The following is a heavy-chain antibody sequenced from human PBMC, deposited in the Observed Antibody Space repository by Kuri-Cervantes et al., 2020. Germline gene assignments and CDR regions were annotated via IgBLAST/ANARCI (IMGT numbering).Heavy chain of an antibody. CDR1: GFTFSSYW. V-gene: IGHV3-7*01. CDR2: IKQDGSEK. CDR3: AKADGYCSGGSCYPFDP. D-gene: IGHD2-15*01. Sequence: GGSLRLSCAASGFTFSSYWMSWVRQAPGKGLEWVANIKQDGSEKYYVDSVKGRFTISRDNSKNTLYLQMNSLRAEDTAVYYCAKADGYCSGGSCYPFDPWGQGTLVTVSS. J-gene: IGHJ5*02.